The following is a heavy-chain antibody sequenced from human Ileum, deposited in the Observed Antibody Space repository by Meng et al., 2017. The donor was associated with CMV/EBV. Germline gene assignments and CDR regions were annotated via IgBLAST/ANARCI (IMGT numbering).Heavy chain of an antibody. CDR2: ISYSGTA. J-gene: IGHJ4*02. CDR3: ARDSTYPSGLDY. V-gene: IGHV4-39*07. Sequence: QLQLQESGPGRGNTWGTLSLTCPVSGGSISSSLYYWGWIRQPPGKGLEWIGTISYSGTAFYNLSLKSRVAISIDTSKFQFSLKLSSVTATDTAVYYCARDSTYPSGLDYWGQGTLVTVSS. D-gene: IGHD3-10*01. CDR1: GGSISSSLYY.